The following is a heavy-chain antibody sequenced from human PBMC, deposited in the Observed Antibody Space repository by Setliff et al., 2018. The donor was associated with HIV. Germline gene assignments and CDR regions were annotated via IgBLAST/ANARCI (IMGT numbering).Heavy chain of an antibody. J-gene: IGHJ4*02. CDR1: GGSISRGNYY. V-gene: IGHV4-61*01. Sequence: PSETLSLTCSVSGGSISRGNYYWTWIRQPPGKGLEWIGYIYYSGSSKNTPSLKSRVTISVDTPKNEFSLKLSSMTAADTAVYYCARGIAVAGPYFDYWGQGTLVTVSS. D-gene: IGHD6-19*01. CDR2: IYYSGSS. CDR3: ARGIAVAGPYFDY.